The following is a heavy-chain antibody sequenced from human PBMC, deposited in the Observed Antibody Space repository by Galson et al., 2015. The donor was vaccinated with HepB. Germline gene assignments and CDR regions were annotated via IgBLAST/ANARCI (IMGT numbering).Heavy chain of an antibody. CDR3: ARDALSPLNYDDSSGFYYYFDY. D-gene: IGHD3-22*01. V-gene: IGHV1-69*04. CDR2: IIPMFGMP. J-gene: IGHJ4*02. Sequence: SVKVSCKASGGTFSKYSISWVRQAPGQGLEWMGRIIPMFGMPKYAQKFQGRVKITADKSTSTAYMELSSLRSEDTAVYYCARDALSPLNYDDSSGFYYYFDYWGQGTLVTVSS. CDR1: GGTFSKYS.